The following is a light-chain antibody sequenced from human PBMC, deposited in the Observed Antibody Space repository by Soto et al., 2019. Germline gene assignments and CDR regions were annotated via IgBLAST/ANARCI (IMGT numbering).Light chain of an antibody. J-gene: IGKJ2*01. CDR1: RNLLYNDKNY. Sequence: DIVMTQAPDSLAASLGAIVTINCKSSRNLLYNDKNYVAWYQQRPGQAPKLLIYWASTRESAVPVRISGSGSVTDFRFTIRDLQAADAAVYYCQQCYTTPRTFGQGNRVEI. V-gene: IGKV4-1*01. CDR2: WAS. CDR3: QQCYTTPRT.